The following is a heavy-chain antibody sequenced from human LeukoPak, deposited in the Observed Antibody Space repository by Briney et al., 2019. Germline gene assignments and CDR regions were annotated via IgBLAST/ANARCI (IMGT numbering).Heavy chain of an antibody. CDR1: GFTFSSYS. Sequence: GGSLRLSCAASGFTFSSYSMNWVRQAPGKGLEWVSVIYSGGSTYYADSVKGRFTISRDNSKNTLYLQMNSLRAEDTAVYYCATHHDAGTMIVVAPGAFDIWGQGTVVTVSS. V-gene: IGHV3-66*04. CDR3: ATHHDAGTMIVVAPGAFDI. CDR2: IYSGGST. D-gene: IGHD3-22*01. J-gene: IGHJ3*02.